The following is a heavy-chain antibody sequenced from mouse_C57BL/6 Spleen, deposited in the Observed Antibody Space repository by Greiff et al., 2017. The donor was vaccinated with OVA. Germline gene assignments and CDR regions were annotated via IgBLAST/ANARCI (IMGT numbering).Heavy chain of an antibody. CDR1: GYTFTSYW. V-gene: IGHV1-5*01. D-gene: IGHD4-1*02. J-gene: IGHJ4*01. Sequence: VQLQQSGTVLARPGASVKMSCKTSGYTFTSYWMHWVKQRPGQGLEWIGAIYPGNSDTSYNQKFKGKAKLTAVTSACTAYMELSSLTNEDSAVYYCTRVQLGYYAMDYWGQGTSVTVSS. CDR2: IYPGNSDT. CDR3: TRVQLGYYAMDY.